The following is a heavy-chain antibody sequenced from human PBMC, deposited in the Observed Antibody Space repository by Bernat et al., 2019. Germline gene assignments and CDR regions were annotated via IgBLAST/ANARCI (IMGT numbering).Heavy chain of an antibody. CDR2: LLYDGIRK. V-gene: IGHV3-30*18. CDR3: ANVDAAVGGMDG. J-gene: IGHJ6*02. D-gene: IGHD5-18*01. CDR1: VFAFSTYG. Sequence: QVQLVESGGGVVQPGRSLRLSCSASVFAFSTYGMHWVRQAPGKGLEWVAALLYDGIRKYDADSVKVRFTISRDNSQYTLYLQMNSLRVEDTAVYYCANVDAAVGGMDGWGQGTTVTVS.